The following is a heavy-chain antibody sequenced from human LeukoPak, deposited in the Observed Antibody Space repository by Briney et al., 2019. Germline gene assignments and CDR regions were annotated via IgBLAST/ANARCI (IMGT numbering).Heavy chain of an antibody. CDR2: IRSKANSYAT. Sequence: PGGSLRLSCAASGFTFSGSAMHWVRQASGKGLEWVGRIRSKANSYATAYAASVKGRFTISRDDSKNTAYLQMNSLKTEDTAVYYCTSLGSSSDDYWGQGTLVPVSS. D-gene: IGHD6-6*01. V-gene: IGHV3-73*01. J-gene: IGHJ4*02. CDR1: GFTFSGSA. CDR3: TSLGSSSDDY.